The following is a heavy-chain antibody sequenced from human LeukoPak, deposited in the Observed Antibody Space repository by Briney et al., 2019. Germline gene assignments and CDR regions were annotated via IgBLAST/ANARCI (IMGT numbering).Heavy chain of an antibody. Sequence: GGSLRLSCAASGFTFSNAWMSWVRQAPGKGLEWVSRIKSKTDGGTTDYAAPVKGRFTISRDDSKNTLYLQMNSLKTEDTAVYYCTTGPEWVGLDYWGQGTLSPSPQ. J-gene: IGHJ4*02. CDR1: GFTFSNAW. D-gene: IGHD6-19*01. CDR2: IKSKTDGGTT. CDR3: TTGPEWVGLDY. V-gene: IGHV3-15*01.